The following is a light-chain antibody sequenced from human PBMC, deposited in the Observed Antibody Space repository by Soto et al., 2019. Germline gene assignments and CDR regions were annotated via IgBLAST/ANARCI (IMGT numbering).Light chain of an antibody. CDR2: AAS. Sequence: DIQMTQSPSSLSASVGDRVTITCRASQSISSYLNWYQQKPGKAPKLLIYAASSLQSGVPSRLSGSGSGTAFTLTISSLQPEDFATYYCQPSYSTPFTFGPGTKVDIK. CDR3: QPSYSTPFT. V-gene: IGKV1-39*01. CDR1: QSISSY. J-gene: IGKJ3*01.